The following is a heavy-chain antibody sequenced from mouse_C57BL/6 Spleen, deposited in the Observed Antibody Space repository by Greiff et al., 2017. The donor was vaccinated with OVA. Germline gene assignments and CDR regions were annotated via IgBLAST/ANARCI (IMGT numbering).Heavy chain of an antibody. CDR1: GYTFTDYY. CDR2: IYPGSGNT. J-gene: IGHJ2*01. V-gene: IGHV1-76*01. CDR3: ARRGDSSGLDY. D-gene: IGHD3-2*02. Sequence: QVQLQQSGAELVRPGASVKLSCKASGYTFTDYYINWVKQRPGQGLEWIARIYPGSGNTYYNEKFKGKATLTAEKSSSTAYMQLSSLTSEDSAVYFCARRGDSSGLDYWGQGTTLTVSS.